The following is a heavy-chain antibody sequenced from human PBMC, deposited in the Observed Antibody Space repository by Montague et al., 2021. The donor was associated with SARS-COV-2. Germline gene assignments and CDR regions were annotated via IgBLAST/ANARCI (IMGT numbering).Heavy chain of an antibody. CDR1: GGSISSSNW. D-gene: IGHD6-25*01. CDR2: IYHSGST. V-gene: IGHV4-4*02. CDR3: AREYPGFTLDY. Sequence: SETLSLTCAVSGGSISSSNWWSWVRQPPGKGLEWIGEIYHSGSTNYNPSLKSRVTISVDTSKNQFSLKLSSVTAADTAVYYCAREYPGFTLDYWGQGTLVTVSS. J-gene: IGHJ4*02.